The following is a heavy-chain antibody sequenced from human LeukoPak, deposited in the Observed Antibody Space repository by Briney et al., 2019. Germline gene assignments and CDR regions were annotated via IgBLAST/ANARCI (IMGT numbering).Heavy chain of an antibody. V-gene: IGHV3-30*14. Sequence: GGSLRLSCAASGFTFSSFAMHWVRQAPGKGLEWVAFISYDGSNKYYADSVKGRFTISRDNSKNTLYLQMNSLRAEDTAVYYCASGSSSSWYGTLDYWGQGTLVTVSS. CDR3: ASGSSSSWYGTLDY. J-gene: IGHJ4*02. CDR2: ISYDGSNK. D-gene: IGHD6-13*01. CDR1: GFTFSSFA.